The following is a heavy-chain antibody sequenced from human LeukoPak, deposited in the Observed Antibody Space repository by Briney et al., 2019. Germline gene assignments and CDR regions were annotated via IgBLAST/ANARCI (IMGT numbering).Heavy chain of an antibody. CDR2: ISYDGTNK. D-gene: IGHD5-12*01. J-gene: IGHJ5*02. CDR3: ATHSGYDLEKRAGWFDP. V-gene: IGHV3-30*03. Sequence: SGGSLRLSCAASGFTFSSYGMHWVRQAPGKGLEWVSIISYDGTNKYYVDSVKGRFTISRDNSKNTLYLQMNSLRPEDTAVYYCATHSGYDLEKRAGWFDPWGQGTLVTVSS. CDR1: GFTFSSYG.